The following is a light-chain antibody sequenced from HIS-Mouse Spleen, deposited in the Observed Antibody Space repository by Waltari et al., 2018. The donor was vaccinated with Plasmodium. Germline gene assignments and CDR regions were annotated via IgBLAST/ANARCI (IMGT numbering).Light chain of an antibody. CDR2: LNSDGSH. V-gene: IGLV4-69*01. CDR1: SGHSSYA. Sequence: QLVLTQSPSASASLGASVKLTCTLSSGHSSYAIAWHQQQPEKGPRYLMKLNSDGSHNKGDGIPDRFSCSSSGAERYLTISRLQSEDEADYYCQTWGTGMGVFGGGTKLTVL. CDR3: QTWGTGMGV. J-gene: IGLJ2*01.